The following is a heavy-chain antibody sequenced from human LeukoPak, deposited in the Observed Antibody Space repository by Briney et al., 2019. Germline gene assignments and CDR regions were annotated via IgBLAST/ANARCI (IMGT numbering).Heavy chain of an antibody. CDR2: LYCRGSN. D-gene: IGHD3-10*01. CDR3: ARFKGSAQGDY. V-gene: IGHV4-59*01. Sequence: PSETLSLTCTVSGDSISSYYWSWIRQPPGKGLEWIGYLYCRGSNNYNPSLKSRVTISVDMSKNQFSLKLSSVTAADTAVYYCARFKGSAQGDYWGQGTLVTVSS. CDR1: GDSISSYY. J-gene: IGHJ4*02.